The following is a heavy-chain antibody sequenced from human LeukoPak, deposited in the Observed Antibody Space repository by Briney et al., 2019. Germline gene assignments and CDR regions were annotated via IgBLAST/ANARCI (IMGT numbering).Heavy chain of an antibody. D-gene: IGHD4-17*01. V-gene: IGHV4-61*01. J-gene: IGHJ4*02. CDR2: IYYSGST. CDR3: ARDGGTVTTPS. CDR1: GGSVSSGSYY. Sequence: ETLSLSCTVSGGSVSSGSYYWSWIRQPPGKGLEWIGYIYYSGSTNYNPSLKSRVTISVDTSKNQFSLKLSSVTAADTAVYYCARDGGTVTTPSWGQGTLVTVSS.